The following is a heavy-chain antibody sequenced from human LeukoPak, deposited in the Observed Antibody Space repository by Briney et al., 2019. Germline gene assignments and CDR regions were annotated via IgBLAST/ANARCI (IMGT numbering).Heavy chain of an antibody. CDR3: ARDLDLDYDSSGYYY. CDR1: GFTFSTYW. D-gene: IGHD3-22*01. CDR2: ISSSGSTI. Sequence: GGSLRLSCAASGFTFSTYWMSWVRQAPGKGLEWVSYISSSGSTIYYADSVKGRFTISRDNAKNSLYLQMNSLRAEDTAVYYCARDLDLDYDSSGYYYWGQGTLVTVSS. V-gene: IGHV3-48*04. J-gene: IGHJ4*02.